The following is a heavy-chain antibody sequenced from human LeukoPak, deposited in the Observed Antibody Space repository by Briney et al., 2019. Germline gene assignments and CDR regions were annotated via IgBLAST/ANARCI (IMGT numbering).Heavy chain of an antibody. V-gene: IGHV3-11*04. CDR3: AGGGYYDCWSEFGDY. J-gene: IGHJ4*02. CDR1: GFTFSDYY. Sequence: PGGSLRLSCAASGFTFSDYYMTWIRQAPGKGLEWVSYISSSGSAIWHAVSVKGRLTISRDNAKNSLYLQMNSLRAEDTAVYYCAGGGYYDCWSEFGDYWGQGILVTVSS. CDR2: ISSSGSAI. D-gene: IGHD3-3*01.